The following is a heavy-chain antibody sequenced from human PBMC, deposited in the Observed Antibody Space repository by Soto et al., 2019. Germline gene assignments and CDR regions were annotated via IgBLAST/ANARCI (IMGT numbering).Heavy chain of an antibody. J-gene: IGHJ4*02. CDR3: ARDRIAVAGRDPY. Sequence: GGSLRLSCAASGFTFSSYSMNWVRQAPGKGLEWVSYISSSSSTIYYADSVKGRFTISRDNAKNSLYLQMNSLRAEDTAVYYCARDRIAVAGRDPYWGQGTLVTVSS. V-gene: IGHV3-48*01. CDR2: ISSSSSTI. D-gene: IGHD6-19*01. CDR1: GFTFSSYS.